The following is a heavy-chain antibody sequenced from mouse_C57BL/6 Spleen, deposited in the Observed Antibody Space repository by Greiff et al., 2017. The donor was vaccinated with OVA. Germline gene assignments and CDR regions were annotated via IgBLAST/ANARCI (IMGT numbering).Heavy chain of an antibody. CDR2: IYPGDGDT. CDR3: ARSCYGNYGAMDY. J-gene: IGHJ4*01. V-gene: IGHV1-82*01. CDR1: GYAFSSSW. D-gene: IGHD2-1*01. Sequence: QVQLQQSGPELVKPGASVTISCKASGYAFSSSWMNWVKQRPGKGLEWIGRIYPGDGDTNYNGKFKGKATLTADKSSSTAYMQLSSLTSEDSAVYFGARSCYGNYGAMDYWGQGTSVTVSS.